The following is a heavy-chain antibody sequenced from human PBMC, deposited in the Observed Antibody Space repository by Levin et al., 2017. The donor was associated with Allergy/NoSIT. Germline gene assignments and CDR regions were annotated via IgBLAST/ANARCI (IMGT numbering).Heavy chain of an antibody. D-gene: IGHD3-22*01. Sequence: GGSLRLSCAASGFTFSSYAMSWVRQAPGKGLEWVSAISGSGGSTYYADSVKGRFTISRDNSKNTLYLQMNSLRAEDTAVYYCAKDPTWDSSGQRRYLPFDYWGQGTLVTVSS. CDR1: GFTFSSYA. V-gene: IGHV3-23*01. CDR2: ISGSGGST. CDR3: AKDPTWDSSGQRRYLPFDY. J-gene: IGHJ4*02.